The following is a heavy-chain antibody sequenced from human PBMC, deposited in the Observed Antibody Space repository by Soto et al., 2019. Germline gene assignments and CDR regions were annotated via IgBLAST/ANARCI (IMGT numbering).Heavy chain of an antibody. CDR2: IIPILGIA. CDR1: GGTFSSYT. J-gene: IGHJ3*02. CDR3: ARVSDHSSRWSREGAFDI. V-gene: IGHV1-69*02. Sequence: QVQLVHSGAEVKKPGSSVKGSCKASGGTFSSYTISWVRHAPGQGLEWMGRIIPILGIANYAQKFQGRVTITADKSTSTAYMELSSLRAEDTAVYYCARVSDHSSRWSREGAFDIWVQGTIVTVSS. D-gene: IGHD6-13*01.